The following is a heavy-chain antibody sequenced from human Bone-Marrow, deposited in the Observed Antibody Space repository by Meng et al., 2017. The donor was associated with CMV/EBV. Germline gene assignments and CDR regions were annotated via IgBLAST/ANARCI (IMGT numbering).Heavy chain of an antibody. D-gene: IGHD1-1*01. Sequence: GGSLRLSCAASGFTFSSYSMNWVRQAPGKGLEWVSSISSSSSYIYYADSVKGRFTISRDNSKNTLYLQMNSLRAEDTAVYYCAKSYNWKSWFDPWGQGTLVTVSS. CDR2: ISSSSSYI. CDR3: AKSYNWKSWFDP. CDR1: GFTFSSYS. V-gene: IGHV3-21*04. J-gene: IGHJ5*02.